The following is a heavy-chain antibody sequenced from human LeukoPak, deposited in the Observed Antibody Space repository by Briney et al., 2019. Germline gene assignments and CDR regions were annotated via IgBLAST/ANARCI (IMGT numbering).Heavy chain of an antibody. CDR3: ARRTGYNYYYMDV. Sequence: ASVKVSCKASGYIFTQYGISWVQQAPGQGLEWMASISTYTGDTNNAQNFQGRVTMTTDTFTSTAYMELRGLRSDDTAVYYCARRTGYNYYYMDVWGQGTTVTVSS. CDR2: ISTYTGDT. CDR1: GYIFTQYG. J-gene: IGHJ6*03. V-gene: IGHV1-18*01. D-gene: IGHD3/OR15-3a*01.